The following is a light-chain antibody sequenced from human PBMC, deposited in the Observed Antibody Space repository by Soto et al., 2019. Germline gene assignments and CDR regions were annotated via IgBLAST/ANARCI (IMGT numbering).Light chain of an antibody. V-gene: IGLV2-14*01. CDR1: SSDVGSYNY. Sequence: QSVLTQPASVSGAPGQSITISCTGTSSDVGSYNYVSWYQQHPGKAPKLMIYDGSNRPSGVSNRFSGSKSGNTASLTIAGLQAEDAANYYRSSYTSLSTRVFGGGTQLTVL. CDR2: DGS. CDR3: SSYTSLSTRV. J-gene: IGLJ3*02.